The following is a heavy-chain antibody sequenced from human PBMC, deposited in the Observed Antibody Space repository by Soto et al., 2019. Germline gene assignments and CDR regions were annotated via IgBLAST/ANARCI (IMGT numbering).Heavy chain of an antibody. CDR3: ARDKAGNYYYYGMDV. Sequence: SETLSLTCTVSGGSISSGGYYWSWIRQHPGKGLEWIEYIYYSGSTYYNPSLKSRVTISVDTSKNQFSLKLSSVTAADTAVYYCARDKAGNYYYYGMDVWGQGTTVT. J-gene: IGHJ6*02. CDR1: GGSISSGGYY. D-gene: IGHD6-19*01. V-gene: IGHV4-31*03. CDR2: IYYSGST.